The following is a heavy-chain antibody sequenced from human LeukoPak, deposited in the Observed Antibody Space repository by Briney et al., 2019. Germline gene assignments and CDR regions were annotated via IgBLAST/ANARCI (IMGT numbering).Heavy chain of an antibody. Sequence: PGRSLRLSCAASGFSFSSYGMHWVRQAPGKGLEWVAVIWYDGSNKYYADSVKGRFTISRDNSKNTLYLQMNSLRAEDTAVCYCARSGYSGYDGRAFDIWGQGTMVTVSS. CDR1: GFSFSSYG. V-gene: IGHV3-33*01. CDR3: ARSGYSGYDGRAFDI. CDR2: IWYDGSNK. J-gene: IGHJ3*02. D-gene: IGHD5-12*01.